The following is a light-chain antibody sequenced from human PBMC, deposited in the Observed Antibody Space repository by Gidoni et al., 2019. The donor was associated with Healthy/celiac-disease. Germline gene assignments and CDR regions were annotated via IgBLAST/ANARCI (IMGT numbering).Light chain of an antibody. Sequence: QSVLTQPPPASGTPGQRVTISCSGSSSNIGSNYVYWYQQLPGTAPKLLIYRNNQRPSGVPDRFSGSKSGTSASLAISGLRSEDEADYYCAAWDDSLSGVYVFGTGTKVTVL. CDR2: RNN. CDR3: AAWDDSLSGVYV. CDR1: SSNIGSNY. V-gene: IGLV1-47*01. J-gene: IGLJ1*01.